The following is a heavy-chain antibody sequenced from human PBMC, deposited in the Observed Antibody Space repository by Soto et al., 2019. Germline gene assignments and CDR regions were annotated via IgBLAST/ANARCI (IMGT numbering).Heavy chain of an antibody. V-gene: IGHV1-3*01. D-gene: IGHD3-22*01. CDR1: GYTFTSYA. J-gene: IGHJ4*02. CDR3: ARGQYVSSYYDSSGYYY. CDR2: INAGNGNT. Sequence: ASVKVSCKASGYTFTSYAMHWVRQAPGQRLEWMGWINAGNGNTKYSQKFQGRVTITRDTSASTAYMELSSLRSEDTAVYYCARGQYVSSYYDSSGYYYWGQGTLVTV.